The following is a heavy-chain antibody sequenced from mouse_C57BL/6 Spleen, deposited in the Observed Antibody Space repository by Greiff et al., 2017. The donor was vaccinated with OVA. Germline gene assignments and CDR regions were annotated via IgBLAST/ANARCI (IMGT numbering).Heavy chain of an antibody. CDR3: AREGTYYSNYEAMDY. CDR2: INPSSGYT. J-gene: IGHJ4*01. CDR1: GYTFTSYT. D-gene: IGHD2-5*01. V-gene: IGHV1-4*01. Sequence: VQLQQSGAELARPGASVKMSCKASGYTFTSYTMHWVKQRPGQGLEWIGYINPSSGYTKYKQKFKDKATLTADKSSSTAYMQLSSLTSEDSAVYYCAREGTYYSNYEAMDYWGQGTSVTVSS.